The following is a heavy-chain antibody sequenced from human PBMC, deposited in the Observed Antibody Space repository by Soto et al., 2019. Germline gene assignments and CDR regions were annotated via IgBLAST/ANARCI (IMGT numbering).Heavy chain of an antibody. V-gene: IGHV3-23*01. D-gene: IGHD3-9*01. Sequence: PGGSLRLSCAASGFTFSSYAMSWVRQAPGKGLEWVSAISGSGGSTYYADSVKGRFTISRDNSKNTLYLQMNSLRAEDTAVYYCAICTKTGLLFAAFDYWGQGTLVTVSS. J-gene: IGHJ4*02. CDR2: ISGSGGST. CDR1: GFTFSSYA. CDR3: AICTKTGLLFAAFDY.